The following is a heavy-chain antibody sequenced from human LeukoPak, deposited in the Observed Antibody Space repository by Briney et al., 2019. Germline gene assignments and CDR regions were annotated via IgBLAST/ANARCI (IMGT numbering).Heavy chain of an antibody. Sequence: ASVKVSCKASGYTFTSYDINWVRQATGQGLEWMGWMNPNSGNTGYAQKFQCRVTITRNTSISTAYMELSSLRSEDTAVYYCARGFTRAWFDPWGQGTPVTVSS. CDR1: GYTFTSYD. CDR2: MNPNSGNT. V-gene: IGHV1-8*03. J-gene: IGHJ5*02. CDR3: ARGFTRAWFDP.